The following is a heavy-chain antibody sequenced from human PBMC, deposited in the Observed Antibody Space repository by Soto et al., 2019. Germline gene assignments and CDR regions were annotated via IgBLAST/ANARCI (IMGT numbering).Heavy chain of an antibody. Sequence: SETLSLTCTFSGGSIRSYYWSLIRQPPGKGLEWIGYIYYSGSTNYNPSLKSRVTISVDTSKNQFSLKLSSVTAADTAVYYCATSFITTVGTTAWGQGTQVTVSS. CDR2: IYYSGST. J-gene: IGHJ4*02. CDR1: GGSIRSYY. D-gene: IGHD1-1*01. CDR3: ATSFITTVGTTA. V-gene: IGHV4-59*01.